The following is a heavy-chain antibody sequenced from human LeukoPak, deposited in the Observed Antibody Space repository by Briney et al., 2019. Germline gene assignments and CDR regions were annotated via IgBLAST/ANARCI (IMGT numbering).Heavy chain of an antibody. CDR1: GFTFSSYG. CDR2: IRYDGSNK. Sequence: PGGSLRLSCAASGFTFSSYGMHWVRQAPGKGLEWVAFIRYDGSNKYYADSVKGRFTISRDNSKNTLYLQMNSLRAEDTAVYYCAGDRRNFWSGYPDYWGQGTLVTVSS. V-gene: IGHV3-30*02. D-gene: IGHD3-3*01. J-gene: IGHJ4*02. CDR3: AGDRRNFWSGYPDY.